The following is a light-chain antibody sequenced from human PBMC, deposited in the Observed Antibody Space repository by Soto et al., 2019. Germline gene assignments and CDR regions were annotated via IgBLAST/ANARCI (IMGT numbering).Light chain of an antibody. CDR1: ESILYSPNNKNY. CDR2: WAS. V-gene: IGKV4-1*01. CDR3: QQYYRTPLT. J-gene: IGKJ4*01. Sequence: DIVITQSPYSLSVSLCERASINCMSSESILYSPNNKNYLAWYQQKPGQPPKLLIYWASTRESGVPDRFSGSGSGTDFTLTISSLRAEDVAIYYCQQYYRTPLTFGGGTKVDIK.